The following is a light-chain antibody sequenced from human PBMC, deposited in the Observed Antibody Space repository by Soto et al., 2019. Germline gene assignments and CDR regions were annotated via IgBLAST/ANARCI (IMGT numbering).Light chain of an antibody. CDR3: QQYSSSPLT. J-gene: IGKJ4*01. CDR2: GAS. Sequence: EIVLTQSPGTLSLSPGERATLSCRASQSVSSYLAWYQQKPGQAPRLLIYGASSRATGIPDRFSGSGSGTDFTLTISRLEPEDFAVYYCQQYSSSPLTFGGGTKVDIK. V-gene: IGKV3-20*01. CDR1: QSVSSY.